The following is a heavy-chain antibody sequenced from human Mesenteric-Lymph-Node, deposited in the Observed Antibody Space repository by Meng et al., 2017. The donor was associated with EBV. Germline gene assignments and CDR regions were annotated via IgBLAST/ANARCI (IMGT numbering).Heavy chain of an antibody. V-gene: IGHV4-34*01. D-gene: IGHD4-17*01. CDR1: GGSFSGYY. CDR3: ARGVYYGDYASGY. CDR2: INHSGST. J-gene: IGHJ4*02. Sequence: QVQVPPWGAGPLKPSETLSLTCAVYGGSFSGYYWSWIRQPPGKGLEWIGEINHSGSTNYNPSLKSRVTISVDTSKNQFSLKLSSVTAADTAVYYCARGVYYGDYASGYWGQGTLVTVSS.